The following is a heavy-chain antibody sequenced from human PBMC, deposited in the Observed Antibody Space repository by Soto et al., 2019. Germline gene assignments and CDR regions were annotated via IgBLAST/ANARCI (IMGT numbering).Heavy chain of an antibody. CDR3: ASSIVLVPAAIFIDAWFDP. V-gene: IGHV4-39*01. D-gene: IGHD2-2*01. CDR1: GGSISSSSYY. Sequence: SETLSLTCTVSGGSISSSSYYWGWIRQPPGKGLEWIGSIYYSGSTYYNPSLKSRVTISVDTSKNQFSLKLSSVTAADTAVYYCASSIVLVPAAIFIDAWFDPWGQGTLVTVS. CDR2: IYYSGST. J-gene: IGHJ5*02.